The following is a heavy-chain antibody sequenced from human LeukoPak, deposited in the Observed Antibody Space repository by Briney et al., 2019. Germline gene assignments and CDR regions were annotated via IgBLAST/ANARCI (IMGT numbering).Heavy chain of an antibody. CDR3: ARAVLTPSGFVWHFDL. Sequence: SETLSLTCTVSGGSISSGDYYWSWIRQHPGKGLEWIGYTHYSGNAYYNPPLKSRVTISVDTSKSQSSLKLSSVTAADTAVYYCARAVLTPSGFVWHFDLWGRGTLVTVSS. V-gene: IGHV4-31*03. D-gene: IGHD3-3*01. J-gene: IGHJ2*01. CDR1: GGSISSGDYY. CDR2: THYSGNA.